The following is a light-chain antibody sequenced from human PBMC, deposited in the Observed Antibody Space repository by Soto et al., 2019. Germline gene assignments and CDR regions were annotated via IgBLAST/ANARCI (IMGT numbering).Light chain of an antibody. CDR1: SSNIGSNT. CDR3: AAWDDSLNGFYV. Sequence: QSVLTQPPSASGTPGQRVTISCSGSSSNIGSNTVNWYQQLPGTAPKLLIYSNNQRPSGVPDRFSGSKSGTPASLAISGLQSGDEADYYCAAWDDSLNGFYVFGTGTKVTVL. J-gene: IGLJ1*01. CDR2: SNN. V-gene: IGLV1-44*01.